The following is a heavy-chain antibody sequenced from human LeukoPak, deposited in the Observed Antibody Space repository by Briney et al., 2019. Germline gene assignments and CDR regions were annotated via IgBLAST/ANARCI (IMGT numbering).Heavy chain of an antibody. CDR1: GFTFSSYS. CDR2: ISSSSSYI. CDR3: ARDFGDVVVVAATGEAFDI. J-gene: IGHJ3*02. V-gene: IGHV3-21*01. Sequence: GGSLRLSCAASGFTFSSYSMNWVRQAPGKGLEWVSSISSSSSYIYYADSVRGRFTISRDNAKNSLYLQMNSLRAEDTAVYYCARDFGDVVVVAATGEAFDIWGQGTMATVSS. D-gene: IGHD2-15*01.